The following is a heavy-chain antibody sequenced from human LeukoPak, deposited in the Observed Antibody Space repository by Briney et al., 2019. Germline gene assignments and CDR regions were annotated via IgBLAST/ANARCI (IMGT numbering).Heavy chain of an antibody. D-gene: IGHD2-2*01. Sequence: ASVKVSCKASGYTFTSYDINWVRQATGQGLEWMGWMNPNSGNTGYAQKFQGRVTMTRNTSISTAYMEPSSLRSEDTAVYYCARAGEDIVVVPAARSYWFDPWGQGTLVTVSS. CDR1: GYTFTSYD. CDR3: ARAGEDIVVVPAARSYWFDP. J-gene: IGHJ5*02. V-gene: IGHV1-8*01. CDR2: MNPNSGNT.